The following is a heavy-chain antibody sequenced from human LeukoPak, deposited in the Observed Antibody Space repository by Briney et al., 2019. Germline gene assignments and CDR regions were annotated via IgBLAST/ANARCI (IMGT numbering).Heavy chain of an antibody. V-gene: IGHV4-59*04. J-gene: IGHJ4*02. CDR2: IYYSGST. D-gene: IGHD1-26*01. Sequence: SEALSLTCTVSAGSIRSYHWNWIRQPPGKGLEWIGYIYYSGSTYYNPSLKSRVTMSVDTSKNQFSLKLSSVTAVDTAVYYCARTRSGSYFDYWGQGTLVTVSS. CDR3: ARTRSGSYFDY. CDR1: AGSIRSYH.